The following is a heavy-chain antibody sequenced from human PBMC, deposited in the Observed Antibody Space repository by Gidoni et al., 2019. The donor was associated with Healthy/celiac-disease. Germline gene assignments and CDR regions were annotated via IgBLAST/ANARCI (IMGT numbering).Heavy chain of an antibody. V-gene: IGHV1-8*01. CDR1: GYTFTSYE. CDR3: ARGLLAAAS. D-gene: IGHD2-15*01. Sequence: QVQLAQAGDEVKKPGASVKVSGKASGYTFTSYEINWVRQATGQGLEWMGWMNPNSGNTGYAQKYQGIVTMTRNTSISTAYMELSSLRSEATALYYCARGLLAAASWGQGTLVTVSS. J-gene: IGHJ5*02. CDR2: MNPNSGNT.